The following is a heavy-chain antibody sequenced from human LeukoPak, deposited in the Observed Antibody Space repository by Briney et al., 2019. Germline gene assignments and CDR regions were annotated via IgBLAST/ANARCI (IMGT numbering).Heavy chain of an antibody. V-gene: IGHV4-30-2*01. Sequence: SETLSLTCTVSGGSISSGGYYWSWIRQPPGKGLEWIGYIYHSGSTYYNPSLKSRVTISVDRSKNQFSLKLSSVTAADTAVYYCARDSSSWCHDYWGQGTLVTVSS. CDR1: GGSISSGGYY. J-gene: IGHJ4*02. D-gene: IGHD6-13*01. CDR3: ARDSSSWCHDY. CDR2: IYHSGST.